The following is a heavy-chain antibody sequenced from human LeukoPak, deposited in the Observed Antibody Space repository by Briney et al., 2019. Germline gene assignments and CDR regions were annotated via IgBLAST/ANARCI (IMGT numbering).Heavy chain of an antibody. Sequence: PGGSLRLSCAASGFTFSNAWMSWVRQAPGKGLEWIGRIRSKTKGGTTDYAEPVKGRFTISRDDSKNTLYLQMNSLKTEDTAVYYCTPEGGVWGYHALDIWGQGTMVTVSS. CDR3: TPEGGVWGYHALDI. CDR1: GFTFSNAW. D-gene: IGHD3-16*01. V-gene: IGHV3-15*01. CDR2: IRSKTKGGTT. J-gene: IGHJ3*02.